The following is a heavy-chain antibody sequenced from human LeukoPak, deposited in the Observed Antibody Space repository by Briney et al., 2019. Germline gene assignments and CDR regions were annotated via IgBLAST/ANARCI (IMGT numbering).Heavy chain of an antibody. Sequence: ASVKVSCKASGYTFSGYSMHWVRQAPGQGLEWMGRINPNSGVTYYAQKFQGRVTMTSDTFITTAYMELSSLTSDDTATYYCARDASNWSAFDSWGQGTLVIVSS. CDR2: INPNSGVT. J-gene: IGHJ5*01. CDR3: ARDASNWSAFDS. D-gene: IGHD1-20*01. CDR1: GYTFSGYS. V-gene: IGHV1-2*06.